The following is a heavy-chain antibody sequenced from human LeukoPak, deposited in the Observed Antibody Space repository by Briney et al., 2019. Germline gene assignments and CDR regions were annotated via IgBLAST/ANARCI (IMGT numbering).Heavy chain of an antibody. CDR2: ISYDGRDK. Sequence: GGSLRLFCAASGFNFRSYAMLGLRQAPGKELEWVAVISYDGRDKHYADSVKGRFTISRDNSKNTLYLQMNSLRAEDTAVYYCAKDRSRFADYYFDYWGQGTLVTVSS. V-gene: IGHV3-30*18. CDR1: GFNFRSYA. D-gene: IGHD2-2*01. J-gene: IGHJ4*02. CDR3: AKDRSRFADYYFDY.